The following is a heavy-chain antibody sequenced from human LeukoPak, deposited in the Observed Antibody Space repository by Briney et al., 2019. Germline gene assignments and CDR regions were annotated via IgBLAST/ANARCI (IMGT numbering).Heavy chain of an antibody. Sequence: SETLSLTCAVYGGSFSGYYWSWIRQPPGKGLEWIGEINHSGSTNYNPSLKSRVTMSVDTSKNQFSLKLSSVTAADTAVYYCAREVGATDFDYWGQGTLVTVSS. CDR1: GGSFSGYY. CDR2: INHSGST. J-gene: IGHJ4*02. D-gene: IGHD1-26*01. CDR3: AREVGATDFDY. V-gene: IGHV4-34*01.